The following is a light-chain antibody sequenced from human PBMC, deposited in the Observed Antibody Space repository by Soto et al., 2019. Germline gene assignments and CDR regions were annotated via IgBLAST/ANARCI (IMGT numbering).Light chain of an antibody. Sequence: QSALTKPASVSGSPGQSITISCTGASSDVGGYNYVSWYQQHPGKAPKLIIYDVSYRPSGVSNRFSSSKSGNTDYLTISGLKAEYEADYHCGSYISTNTSHVFGTGTKVTVL. CDR3: GSYISTNTSHV. J-gene: IGLJ1*01. CDR2: DVS. CDR1: SSDVGGYNY. V-gene: IGLV2-14*03.